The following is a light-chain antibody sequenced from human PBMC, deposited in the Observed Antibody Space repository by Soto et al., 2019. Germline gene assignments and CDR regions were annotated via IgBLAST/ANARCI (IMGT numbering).Light chain of an antibody. CDR3: QQYYNWHRT. V-gene: IGKV3-15*01. J-gene: IGKJ2*01. Sequence: EMVMTQSPATLSVSPGDGATLSCRASQSVGSNLAWFQQKPGQAPRLLIYGASTRATGIPARFSGSGSGTESPLTISSLQSEDFADYYCQQYYNWHRTFGQGTKLEIK. CDR1: QSVGSN. CDR2: GAS.